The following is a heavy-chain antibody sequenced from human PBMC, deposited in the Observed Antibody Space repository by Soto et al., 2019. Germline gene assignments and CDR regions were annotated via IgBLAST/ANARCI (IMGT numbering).Heavy chain of an antibody. CDR2: INHSGST. CDR1: GGYFSGYY. CDR3: ARTTRSWFDP. J-gene: IGHJ5*02. D-gene: IGHD1-1*01. Sequence: SETLSLTCAVYGGYFSGYYWSWIRQPPGKGLEWIGEINHSGSTNYNPSLKSRVTISVDTSKNQFSLKLSSVTAADTAVYYCARTTRSWFDPWGQGTLVNVSS. V-gene: IGHV4-34*01.